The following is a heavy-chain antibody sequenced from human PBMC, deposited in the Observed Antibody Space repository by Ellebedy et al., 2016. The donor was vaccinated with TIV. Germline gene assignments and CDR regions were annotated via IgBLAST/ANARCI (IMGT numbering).Heavy chain of an antibody. D-gene: IGHD2-2*01. CDR2: ISAYNGDA. V-gene: IGHV1-18*04. Sequence: AASVKVSCKASGYTFTSYGISWVRQAPGQGLEWMGWISAYNGDANYPQKYQGRVTLTTDTSTSTAYMELRSLRSDDTAVYYCARVPFCISSICYFRYGMDVWGQGTTVTVSS. CDR1: GYTFTSYG. CDR3: ARVPFCISSICYFRYGMDV. J-gene: IGHJ6*02.